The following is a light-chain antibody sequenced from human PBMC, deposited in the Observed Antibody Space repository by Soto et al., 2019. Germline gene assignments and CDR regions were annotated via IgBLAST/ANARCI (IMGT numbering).Light chain of an antibody. Sequence: EIVMTQSPATLSVSPGERATLSCRASQSVSSNLAWYQQKPGQAPRLLIHGASTRATGVPARFSGSGSGTEFTLTINSLQSEDLAVYYCQQFHNWPLTFGQGTRLEIK. CDR1: QSVSSN. CDR2: GAS. J-gene: IGKJ5*01. V-gene: IGKV3-15*01. CDR3: QQFHNWPLT.